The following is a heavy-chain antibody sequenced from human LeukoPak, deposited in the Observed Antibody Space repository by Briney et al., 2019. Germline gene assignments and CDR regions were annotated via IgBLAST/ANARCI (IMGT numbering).Heavy chain of an antibody. J-gene: IGHJ3*02. D-gene: IGHD3-16*01. Sequence: PGGSLRLPCAASGFTFSSYAMNWVRQAPGKGLEWVSIVSGSGDITFYADSVKGRFTISRDNSKNTLYLQMSSLRAEDTAVYYCAKKVGGIYAFDMWGQGTMVTVSS. CDR3: AKKVGGIYAFDM. CDR2: VSGSGDIT. CDR1: GFTFSSYA. V-gene: IGHV3-23*01.